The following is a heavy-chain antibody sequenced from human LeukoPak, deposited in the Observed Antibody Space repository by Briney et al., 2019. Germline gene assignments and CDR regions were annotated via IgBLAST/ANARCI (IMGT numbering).Heavy chain of an antibody. Sequence: SETLSLTCGVYGGSFSGYYWTWIRQPPGKGLEWIGEINHSGGINYNPSLKSRVTISIDTSKNQFSLKLTSVTAADTAVYSCARDRRRSDYYDSSGSSLDAFDIWGQGTMITVSS. J-gene: IGHJ3*02. CDR3: ARDRRRSDYYDSSGSSLDAFDI. CDR2: INHSGGI. V-gene: IGHV4-34*01. CDR1: GGSFSGYY. D-gene: IGHD3-22*01.